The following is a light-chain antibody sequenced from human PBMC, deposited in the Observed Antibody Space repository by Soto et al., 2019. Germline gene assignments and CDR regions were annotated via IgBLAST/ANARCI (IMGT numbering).Light chain of an antibody. Sequence: EIVMTQSPASLSVSPGGRATLSYRASQSISDTLAWYQQKPGRAPRLLIHGASTRATGFPGRFSGSGSGTDFTLTISSLQSEDFAVYYCQQYNNWPWTFGQGTKVDIK. CDR3: QQYNNWPWT. CDR1: QSISDT. V-gene: IGKV3-15*01. CDR2: GAS. J-gene: IGKJ1*01.